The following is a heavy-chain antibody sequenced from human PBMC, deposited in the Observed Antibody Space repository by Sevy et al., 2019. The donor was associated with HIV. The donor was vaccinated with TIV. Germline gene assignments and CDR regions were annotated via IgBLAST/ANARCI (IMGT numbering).Heavy chain of an antibody. CDR2: IRGSGGST. Sequence: GGSLRLSCAASGFTFSSYAMSWVRQAPGKGLEWVSTIRGSGGSTYYADSVKGRFTISRDHSKNTLYLQMNSLRAEDTAVYYCHGDYDSSQLASYYYYGMDVWGQGTTVTVSS. CDR3: HGDYDSSQLASYYYYGMDV. V-gene: IGHV3-23*01. D-gene: IGHD3-22*01. CDR1: GFTFSSYA. J-gene: IGHJ6*02.